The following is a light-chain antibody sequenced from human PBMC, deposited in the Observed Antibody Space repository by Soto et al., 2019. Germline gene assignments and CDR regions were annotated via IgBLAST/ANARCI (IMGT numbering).Light chain of an antibody. CDR3: QQSYSSPPT. V-gene: IGKV1-39*01. CDR1: QSISTY. CDR2: AAS. J-gene: IGKJ1*01. Sequence: DIQMTQSPSSLSASVGDRVTITCRASQSISTYLHWYQQKPGKAPKLLIFAASSLQSGVPSRFSGSRSGPGFTLTISSLQPEDFATYYCQQSYSSPPTFGQGTKVDIK.